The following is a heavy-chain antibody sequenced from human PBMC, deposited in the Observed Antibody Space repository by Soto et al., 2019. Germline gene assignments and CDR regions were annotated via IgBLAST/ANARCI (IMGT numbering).Heavy chain of an antibody. CDR3: ARYDVSLVPGYWFDP. J-gene: IGHJ5*02. D-gene: IGHD6-6*01. V-gene: IGHV4-34*01. CDR1: GGSFSGYY. Sequence: SETLSLTCAVYGGSFSGYYLSWIRQPPGKGLEWIGEINHSGSTNYNPSLKSRVTISVDTSKNQFSLKLSSVTAADTAVYYCARYDVSLVPGYWFDPWGQGTLVIVSS. CDR2: INHSGST.